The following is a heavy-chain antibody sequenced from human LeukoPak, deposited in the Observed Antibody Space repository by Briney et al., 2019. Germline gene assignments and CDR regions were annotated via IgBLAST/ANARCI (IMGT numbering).Heavy chain of an antibody. V-gene: IGHV4-61*08. Sequence: SETLSLTCAVSGGSISSGGYSWSWIRQPPGKGLEWIGYIYYSGSTNYNPSLRSRVTISVDTSKNQFSLKLSSVTAADTAVYYCARDLGPEWGQGTLVTVSS. CDR1: GGSISSGGYS. CDR3: ARDLGPE. D-gene: IGHD7-27*01. CDR2: IYYSGST. J-gene: IGHJ4*02.